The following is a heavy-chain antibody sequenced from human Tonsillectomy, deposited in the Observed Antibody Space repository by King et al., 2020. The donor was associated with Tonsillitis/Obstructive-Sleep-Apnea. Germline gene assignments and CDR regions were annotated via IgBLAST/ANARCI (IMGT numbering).Heavy chain of an antibody. D-gene: IGHD2-2*01. CDR3: ARERGRTSHRGWFDT. V-gene: IGHV4-34*01. CDR2: INHSGST. CDR1: GGSFSGYY. J-gene: IGHJ5*02. Sequence: VQLQQWGAGLLKPSETLSLTCAVYGGSFSGYYWSWIRQPPGKGLEWIGEINHSGSTNYNPSLKSRVTISVDTSKNQFSLKLSSVTAADTAVYYCARERGRTSHRGWFDTWGQGTLVTVSS.